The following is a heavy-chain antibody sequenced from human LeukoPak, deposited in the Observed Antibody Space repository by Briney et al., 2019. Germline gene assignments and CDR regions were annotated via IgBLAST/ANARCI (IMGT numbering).Heavy chain of an antibody. CDR3: ARMLRGEYYFDY. Sequence: ASVTVSCKASGYTFTGYYMHWVRQAPGQGLEWMGWINPNSGGTNYAQKFQGRVTMTRDTSISTAYMELSRLRSDDTAVYYCARMLRGEYYFDYWGQGTLVTVSS. CDR2: INPNSGGT. V-gene: IGHV1-2*02. D-gene: IGHD3-16*01. CDR1: GYTFTGYY. J-gene: IGHJ4*02.